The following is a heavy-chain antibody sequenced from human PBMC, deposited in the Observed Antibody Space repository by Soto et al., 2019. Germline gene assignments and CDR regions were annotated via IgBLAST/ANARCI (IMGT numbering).Heavy chain of an antibody. D-gene: IGHD2-2*01. V-gene: IGHV4-4*02. Sequence: SETRSLTCAVTGAAISSSNWWRWVRQPPGKGLEWIGEIYHSGSTNYNPSLKSRVTISADKSKNQFSLKLSSVTAADTAVYYCARVLDPGYCISTTSYTWIDTWGQEAVVPISS. CDR2: IYHSGST. J-gene: IGHJ5*02. CDR1: GAAISSSNW. CDR3: ARVLDPGYCISTTSYTWIDT.